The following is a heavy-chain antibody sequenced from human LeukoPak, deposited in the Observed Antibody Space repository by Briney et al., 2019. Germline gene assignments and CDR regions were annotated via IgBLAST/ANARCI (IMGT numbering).Heavy chain of an antibody. V-gene: IGHV3-33*01. D-gene: IGHD2-21*01. Sequence: PGRSLRLSCAASGFSFSDHGMHWVRQAPRKGLEWVAVIWYDASNNYYADSVKGRFTISRDNSKNTLYLQMNSLRAEDTAVYFCARDKGIDDYYYYGLDVWGQGTTVTVSS. J-gene: IGHJ6*02. CDR1: GFSFSDHG. CDR3: ARDKGIDDYYYYGLDV. CDR2: IWYDASNN.